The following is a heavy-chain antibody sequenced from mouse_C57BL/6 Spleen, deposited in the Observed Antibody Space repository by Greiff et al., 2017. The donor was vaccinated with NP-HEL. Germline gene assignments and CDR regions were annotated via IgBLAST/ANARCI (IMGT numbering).Heavy chain of an antibody. CDR1: GFTFSSYA. CDR3: TRAGTKQCLDY. Sequence: EVQLVESGEGLVKPGGSLKLSCAASGFTFSSYAMSWVRQTPEKRLEWVAYISSGGDYIYYADTVKGRFTISRDNARNTLYMQMSSLNSEDTAMDYCTRAGTKQCLDYWGQGTTLTVSS. D-gene: IGHD1-3*01. CDR2: ISSGGDYI. V-gene: IGHV5-9-1*02. J-gene: IGHJ2*01.